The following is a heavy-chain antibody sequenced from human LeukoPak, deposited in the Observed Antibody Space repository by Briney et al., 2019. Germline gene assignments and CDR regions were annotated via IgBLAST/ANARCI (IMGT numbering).Heavy chain of an antibody. V-gene: IGHV4-59*01. CDR1: GGSISSYY. J-gene: IGHJ4*02. CDR2: IYYSGST. Sequence: SETLSLTCTVSGGSISSYYWSWIRQPPGKGLEWIGYIYYSGSTNYNPSLKSRATISVDTSKNQFSLKLSSVTAADTAVYYCAMYYDFWSGLVYWGQGTLVNVSS. CDR3: AMYYDFWSGLVY. D-gene: IGHD3-3*01.